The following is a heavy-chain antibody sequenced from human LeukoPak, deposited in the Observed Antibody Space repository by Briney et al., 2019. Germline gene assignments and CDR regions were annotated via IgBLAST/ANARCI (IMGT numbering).Heavy chain of an antibody. CDR1: GGTFSSYA. J-gene: IGHJ4*02. CDR3: ARSSADFNDHIESFIAARKAYYFDY. D-gene: IGHD6-6*01. Sequence: SVKVSCKASGGTFSSYAISWVRQAPGQGLEWMGGIIPIFGTANYAQKFQGRVTITTDESTSTAYMELSSLRSEDTAVYYCARSSADFNDHIESFIAARKAYYFDYWGQGTLVTVSS. V-gene: IGHV1-69*05. CDR2: IIPIFGTA.